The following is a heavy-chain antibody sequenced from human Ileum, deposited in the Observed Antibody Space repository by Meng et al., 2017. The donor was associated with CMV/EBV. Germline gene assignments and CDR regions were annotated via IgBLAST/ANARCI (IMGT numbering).Heavy chain of an antibody. CDR3: ARDQSDYYDVSGGFDY. Sequence: FTFRYYGMHWVRQAPGMGLEWVAIIWYDGSNTYYADSVKGRFTISRDNSKNTLYLQMNSLRPEDTAVYYCARDQSDYYDVSGGFDYWGQGTLVTVSS. J-gene: IGHJ4*02. V-gene: IGHV3-33*01. CDR2: IWYDGSNT. D-gene: IGHD3-16*01. CDR1: FTFRYYG.